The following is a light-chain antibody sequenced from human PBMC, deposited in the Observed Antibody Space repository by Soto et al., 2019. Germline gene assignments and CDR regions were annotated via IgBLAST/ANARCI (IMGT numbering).Light chain of an antibody. V-gene: IGKV3-20*01. CDR2: RAS. Sequence: EIVMTHSPASLSVSAWQRSTLSASASQSVSSSYLAWYQQKPGQAPKVLIYRASSRATGIPDRFSGSGSGTDFTLTISRLEPEDFAVYYCQQYGSSPLTFGGGTKVDIK. CDR3: QQYGSSPLT. J-gene: IGKJ4*01. CDR1: QSVSSSY.